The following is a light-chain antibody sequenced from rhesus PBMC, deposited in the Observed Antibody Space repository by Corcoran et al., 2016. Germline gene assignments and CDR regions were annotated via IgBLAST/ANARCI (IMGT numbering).Light chain of an antibody. J-gene: IGKJ2*01. CDR2: SAS. V-gene: IGKV1-41*01. Sequence: DIQMTQSPSSLSASVGDRVTITCRASQSISNYLNWYQQEQGKAPKLLIYSASSLQSGVPSRFSGRGSGTEFTLTISSLQPEDFATYYCQQFKNYLYSFGQGTKVEIK. CDR1: QSISNY. CDR3: QQFKNYLYS.